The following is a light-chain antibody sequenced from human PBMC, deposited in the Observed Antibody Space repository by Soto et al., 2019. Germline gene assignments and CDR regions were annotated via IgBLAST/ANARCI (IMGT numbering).Light chain of an antibody. CDR1: QSISSW. CDR2: DAS. CDR3: QQYNSYSQT. Sequence: DIHIIQSPSTLSASVGDRVTITCRASQSISSWLAWYQQKPGKAPKLLIYDASSLESGVPSRFSGSGSGTEFTLTISSLQPDDFANYYCQQYNSYSQTFGQGTKLDIK. V-gene: IGKV1-5*01. J-gene: IGKJ1*01.